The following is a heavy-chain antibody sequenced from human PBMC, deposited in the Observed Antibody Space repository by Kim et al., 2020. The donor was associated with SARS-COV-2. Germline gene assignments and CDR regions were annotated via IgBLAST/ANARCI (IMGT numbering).Heavy chain of an antibody. V-gene: IGHV3-48*04. CDR1: GFTFSSYS. CDR2: ISSSSSTI. J-gene: IGHJ4*02. CDR3: AREKSSGYYVSFDY. D-gene: IGHD3-22*01. Sequence: GGSLRLSCAASGFTFSSYSMNWVRQAPGKGLEWVSYISSSSSTIYYADSVKGRFTISRDNAKNSLYLQMNSLRADATAVYYCAREKSSGYYVSFDYWGQGTLVTVSS.